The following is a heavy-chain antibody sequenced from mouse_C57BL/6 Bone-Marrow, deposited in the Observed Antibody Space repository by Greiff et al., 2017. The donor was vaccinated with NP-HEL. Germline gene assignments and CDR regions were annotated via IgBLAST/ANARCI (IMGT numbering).Heavy chain of an antibody. J-gene: IGHJ4*01. CDR1: GYTFTDYN. V-gene: IGHV1-18*01. CDR3: ARRGSNYLGAMDY. CDR2: INPNNGGT. Sequence: VQLQQSGPELVKPGASVKIPCKASGYTFTDYNMDWVKQSHGKSLEWIGDINPNNGGTIYNQKFKGKATLTVDKSSSTAYLELRSLTSEDTAVYYCARRGSNYLGAMDYWGQGTSVTVSS. D-gene: IGHD2-5*01.